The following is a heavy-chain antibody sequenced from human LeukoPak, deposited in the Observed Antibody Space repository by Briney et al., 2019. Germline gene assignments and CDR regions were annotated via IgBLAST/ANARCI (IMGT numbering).Heavy chain of an antibody. D-gene: IGHD5-12*01. J-gene: IGHJ4*02. Sequence: GGSLRLSCAASGFTFSSYAMSWVRQAPGKGLEWVSAISGSGGSTYYADSVRGRFTISRDNSKNTLYLQMNSLRAEDTAVYYCAKAPYGYNEPFDYWGQGTLVTVSS. CDR2: ISGSGGST. CDR1: GFTFSSYA. CDR3: AKAPYGYNEPFDY. V-gene: IGHV3-23*01.